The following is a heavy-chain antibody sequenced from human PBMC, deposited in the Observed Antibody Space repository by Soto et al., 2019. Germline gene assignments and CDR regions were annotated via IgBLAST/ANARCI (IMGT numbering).Heavy chain of an antibody. J-gene: IGHJ3*02. CDR2: ISWNSGSI. Sequence: GGSLRLSCAASGFTFDDYAMHWVRQAPGKGLEWVSGISWNSGSIGYADSVKGRFTISRDNAKNSLYLQMNSLRAEDTALYYCASPRGVYGSGSYYPDGAFDIWGQETMVTVSS. CDR1: GFTFDDYA. CDR3: ASPRGVYGSGSYYPDGAFDI. V-gene: IGHV3-9*01. D-gene: IGHD3-10*01.